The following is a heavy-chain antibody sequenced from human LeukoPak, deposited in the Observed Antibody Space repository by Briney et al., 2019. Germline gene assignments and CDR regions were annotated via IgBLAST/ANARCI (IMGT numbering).Heavy chain of an antibody. CDR3: ARGGGFNPSDYSSYYGLDV. Sequence: ASVKVSCKASGYTFRSYGITWVRQAPGQGLEWMGWINVHRSNYARPLRGRISMTIETSTSTAYMELRSLTSDDPAVYYCARGGGFNPSDYSSYYGLDVWGQGTTVTVSS. J-gene: IGHJ6*02. CDR1: GYTFRSYG. V-gene: IGHV1-18*01. CDR2: INVHRS. D-gene: IGHD6-25*01.